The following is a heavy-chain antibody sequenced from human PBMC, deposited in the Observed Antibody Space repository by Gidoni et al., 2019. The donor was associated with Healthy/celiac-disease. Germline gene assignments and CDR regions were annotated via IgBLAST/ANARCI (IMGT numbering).Heavy chain of an antibody. Sequence: QVQLQQWGAGLLKPSETLSLTCAVYGGSFSGYYWSWIHQPPGKGLEWIGENNHSGSTNYNPSHKSRVTILVDTSKNQFSLKLSSVTAADTAVYYCAREPDDSLDYWGQGTLVTVSS. J-gene: IGHJ4*02. CDR3: AREPDDSLDY. CDR2: NNHSGST. CDR1: GGSFSGYY. V-gene: IGHV4-34*01.